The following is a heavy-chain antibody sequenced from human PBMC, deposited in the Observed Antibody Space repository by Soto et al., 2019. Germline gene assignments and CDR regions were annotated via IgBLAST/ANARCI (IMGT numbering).Heavy chain of an antibody. CDR3: ARSSRGRAAPDY. Sequence: PSETLSLTCTVSGGSVSSGGYYWSWIRQPPGKELEWIGYIYYSGSTNYNPSLKSRVTISVDTSKNQFSLKLSSVTAADTAVYYCARSSRGRAAPDYWGQGTLVTVSS. D-gene: IGHD6-6*01. CDR2: IYYSGST. J-gene: IGHJ4*02. V-gene: IGHV4-61*08. CDR1: GGSVSSGGYY.